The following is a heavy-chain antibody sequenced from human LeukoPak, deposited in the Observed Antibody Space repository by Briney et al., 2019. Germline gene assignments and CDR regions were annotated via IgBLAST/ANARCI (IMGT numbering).Heavy chain of an antibody. V-gene: IGHV4-59*01. CDR3: ARAGGREYSGSYPNWFDP. CDR2: IYYSGST. J-gene: IGHJ5*02. Sequence: SETLSLTCTVSGGSISSYYWSWIRQPPGKGLEWIGYIYYSGSTNYNPSLKSRVTISVDTSKNQFSLKLSSVTAADTAVYYCARAGGREYSGSYPNWFDPWGLGTLVTVSS. CDR1: GGSISSYY. D-gene: IGHD1-26*01.